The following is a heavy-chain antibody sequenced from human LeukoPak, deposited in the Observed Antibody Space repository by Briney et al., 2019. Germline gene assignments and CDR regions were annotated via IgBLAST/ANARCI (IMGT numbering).Heavy chain of an antibody. D-gene: IGHD5-12*01. Sequence: PGGSLRLSCAASGFTFSNAWMSWVRQAPGKGLEWVGRIKSKTDGGTTDYAAPVKGRFTISRDDSKNTLYLQMNSLKTEDTAVYYCITDPDIVATIRDYWGQGTLVTVSS. CDR2: IKSKTDGGTT. J-gene: IGHJ4*02. V-gene: IGHV3-15*01. CDR1: GFTFSNAW. CDR3: ITDPDIVATIRDY.